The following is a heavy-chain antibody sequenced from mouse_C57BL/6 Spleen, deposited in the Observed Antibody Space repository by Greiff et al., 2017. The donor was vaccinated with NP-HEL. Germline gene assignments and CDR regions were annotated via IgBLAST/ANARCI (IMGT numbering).Heavy chain of an antibody. J-gene: IGHJ1*03. D-gene: IGHD1-1*01. CDR1: GYTFTDYY. CDR3: ARAGDYGSSHWYFDV. CDR2: INPNNGGT. Sequence: VQLQQSGPELVKPGASVKISCKASGYTFTDYYMNWVKQSHGKSLEWIGDINPNNGGTSYNQKFKGKATLTVDKSSSTAYMELRSLTSEDSAVYYCARAGDYGSSHWYFDVWGTGTTVTVSS. V-gene: IGHV1-26*01.